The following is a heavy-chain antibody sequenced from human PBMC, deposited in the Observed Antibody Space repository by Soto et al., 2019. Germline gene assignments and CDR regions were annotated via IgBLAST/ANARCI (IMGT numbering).Heavy chain of an antibody. CDR2: ISGSGVTT. J-gene: IGHJ2*01. CDR1: GFTFSSYA. D-gene: IGHD4-4*01. Sequence: EVQLVESGRGLVQPGGSLRLSCAVSGFTFSSYAMNWVRQAPGKGLEWVSSISGSGVTTYYADSVKGRFTISRDNSKNTLFLLLSSLRAEDTAVYYCAKRTQSQYFFDFWGRGTLVTVSS. V-gene: IGHV3-23*04. CDR3: AKRTQSQYFFDF.